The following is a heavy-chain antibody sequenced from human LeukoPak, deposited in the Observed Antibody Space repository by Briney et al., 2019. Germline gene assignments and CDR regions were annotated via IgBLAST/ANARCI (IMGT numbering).Heavy chain of an antibody. CDR1: GGSISSSSYY. CDR2: IYYSGST. J-gene: IGHJ3*02. D-gene: IGHD3-10*01. CDR3: ARLQRGSGSPRRAFDI. Sequence: SETLSLTCTVSGGSISSSSYYWGWIRQPPGKGLEWIGSIYYSGSTNYNPSLKSRVTISVDTSKNQFSLKLSSVTAADTAVYYCARLQRGSGSPRRAFDIWGQGTMVTVSS. V-gene: IGHV4-39*07.